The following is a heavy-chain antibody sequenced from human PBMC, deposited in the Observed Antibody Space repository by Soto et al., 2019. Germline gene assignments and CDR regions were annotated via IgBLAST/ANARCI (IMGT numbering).Heavy chain of an antibody. CDR1: GYTFNSYD. CDR3: ARGIWGSYRYKVSDY. CDR2: MNPNSDNT. V-gene: IGHV1-8*01. J-gene: IGHJ4*02. D-gene: IGHD3-16*02. Sequence: ASVKVSCKASGYTFNSYDINWVRQATGQGLEWMGWMNPNSDNTGYAQKFQGRVTMTRNTSISTAYMELSSLRSEDTAVYYCARGIWGSYRYKVSDYWGQGTLVTVSS.